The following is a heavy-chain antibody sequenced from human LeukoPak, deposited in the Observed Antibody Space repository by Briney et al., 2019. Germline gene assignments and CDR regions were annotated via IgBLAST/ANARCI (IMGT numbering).Heavy chain of an antibody. D-gene: IGHD2-2*01. V-gene: IGHV1-18*01. CDR1: GYTFTSYG. Sequence: ASVKVSCKASGYTFTSYGISWVRQASGQGLEWMGWISAYNGNTNYAQKLQGRVTMTTDTSTSTAYMELRSLRSDDTAVYYCARGAAHPKSSWFDPWGQGTLVTVSS. J-gene: IGHJ5*02. CDR2: ISAYNGNT. CDR3: ARGAAHPKSSWFDP.